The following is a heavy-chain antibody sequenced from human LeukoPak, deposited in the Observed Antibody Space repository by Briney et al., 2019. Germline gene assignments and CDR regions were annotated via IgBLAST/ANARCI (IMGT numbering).Heavy chain of an antibody. V-gene: IGHV4-34*01. Sequence: SETLSLTCAVYGGSFSGYYWSWIRQPPGKGLEWIGEINHSGSTNYNPSLKSRVTISVDTSKNQFSLKLSSVTAADTAVYYCARGRRRITIFGVVITPRGWFDPWGQGILVTVSS. J-gene: IGHJ5*02. CDR1: GGSFSGYY. CDR3: ARGRRRITIFGVVITPRGWFDP. CDR2: INHSGST. D-gene: IGHD3-3*01.